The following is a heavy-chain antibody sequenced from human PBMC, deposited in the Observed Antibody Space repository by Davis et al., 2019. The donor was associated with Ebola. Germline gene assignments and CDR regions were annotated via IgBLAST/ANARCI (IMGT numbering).Heavy chain of an antibody. D-gene: IGHD5/OR15-5a*01. CDR2: LYTTGST. CDR3: ARGRHLSVSPFAY. V-gene: IGHV4-61*08. J-gene: IGHJ4*02. Sequence: PSETLSLTCTVSGGSVSSGDYYWSWIRQPPGKGLEWIGYLYTTGSTNYNPSFKSRVTVSLDASKSQSSLKLSSVTAADTAVYYCARGRHLSVSPFAYWGQGILVTVSP. CDR1: GGSVSSGDYY.